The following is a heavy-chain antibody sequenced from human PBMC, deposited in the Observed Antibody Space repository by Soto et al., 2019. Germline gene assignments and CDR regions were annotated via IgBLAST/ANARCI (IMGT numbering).Heavy chain of an antibody. CDR1: EYSFISYW. J-gene: IGHJ4*02. D-gene: IGHD6-19*01. CDR3: ARQDGSALYYFDY. V-gene: IGHV5-51*01. Sequence: GESLKISCKGSEYSFISYWIAWVRQMPGKGLEWMGIIYPTDSRTIYSPSFQGQVTISADKSINTAYLQWSSLKASDTAMYYCARQDGSALYYFDYWGQGALVTVSS. CDR2: IYPTDSRT.